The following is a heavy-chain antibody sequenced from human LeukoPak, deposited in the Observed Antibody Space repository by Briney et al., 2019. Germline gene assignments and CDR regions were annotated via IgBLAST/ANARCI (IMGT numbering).Heavy chain of an antibody. V-gene: IGHV4-39*02. D-gene: IGHD2-2*01. CDR2: LSFGGST. CDR1: GGSISSSGSF. Sequence: KPSETLSLTCAVSGGSISSSGSFWGWIRQSPGNGLEWIGSLSFGGSTYYNPSLKSRVTISGDTAKNHVSLKLISVSAAETAVYYCAREGLPGLCTSTSCSAVFDPWGQGTLVTVSS. J-gene: IGHJ5*02. CDR3: AREGLPGLCTSTSCSAVFDP.